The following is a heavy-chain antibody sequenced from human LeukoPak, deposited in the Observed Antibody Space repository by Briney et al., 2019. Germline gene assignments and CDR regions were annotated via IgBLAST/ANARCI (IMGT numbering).Heavy chain of an antibody. D-gene: IGHD3-9*01. Sequence: GRSLRLSCAASGFTFSSYAMHWVRQAPGKGLEWVAVISYDGSNKYYADSVKGRFTISRDNSKNTLYLQMNSLRAEDTAVYYCARDRNYDILTGYFDYWGQGTLVTVSS. J-gene: IGHJ4*02. V-gene: IGHV3-30-3*01. CDR1: GFTFSSYA. CDR2: ISYDGSNK. CDR3: ARDRNYDILTGYFDY.